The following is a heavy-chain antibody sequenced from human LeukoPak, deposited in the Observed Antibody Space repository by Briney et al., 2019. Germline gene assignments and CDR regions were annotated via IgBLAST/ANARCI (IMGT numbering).Heavy chain of an antibody. V-gene: IGHV3-9*01. J-gene: IGHJ4*02. CDR2: ISWNSGRI. Sequence: GGSLRLSCAASGFTFDDYAMHWVRQAPGKGLEWVSGISWNSGRIGYADSVKGRFTISRDNAKNSLYLQMNSLRAEDTALYYCAKGAYYDILTGLNFDYWGQGTLVTVSS. CDR3: AKGAYYDILTGLNFDY. D-gene: IGHD3-9*01. CDR1: GFTFDDYA.